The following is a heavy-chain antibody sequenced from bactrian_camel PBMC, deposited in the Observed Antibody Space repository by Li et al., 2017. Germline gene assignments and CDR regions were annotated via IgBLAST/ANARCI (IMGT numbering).Heavy chain of an antibody. CDR1: GYTVI. J-gene: IGHJ4*01. Sequence: VQLVESGGGSVQAGGSLRLSCAASGYTVIMGWFRQAPGKGLEWVSGINSRTDDSTVYAESVKGRFTISIDNAKSTLYLQMNNLRADDTAMYYCAIGLFADFGLGRGTQVTVS. CDR2: INSRTDDST. D-gene: IGHD5*01. V-gene: IGHV3S40*01.